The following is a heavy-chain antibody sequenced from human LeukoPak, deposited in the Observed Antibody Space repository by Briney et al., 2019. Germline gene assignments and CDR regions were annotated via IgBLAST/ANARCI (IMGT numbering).Heavy chain of an antibody. V-gene: IGHV3-23*01. CDR1: GFTFSIYA. J-gene: IGHJ4*02. CDR2: ISGSGGST. D-gene: IGHD1-26*01. CDR3: AKAVGATLKALFDY. Sequence: PGASRTLSCAASGFTFSIYAMSWVRHAPGKGLEWVSAISGSGGSTYYADSVKGRFTISRDNPKNTLYLQMNSLRAEDTAVYYCAKAVGATLKALFDYWGQGTLVTVSS.